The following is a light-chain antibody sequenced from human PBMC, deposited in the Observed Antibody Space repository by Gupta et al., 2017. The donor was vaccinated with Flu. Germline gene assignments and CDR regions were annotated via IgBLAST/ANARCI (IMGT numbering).Light chain of an antibody. J-gene: IGLJ2*01. CDR2: DTS. Sequence: GSVTGGHYPYWCQQKPGQAPRTLIYDTSNKHSWTPARFSGSLLGGKAALTLSDAQPEDEAEYYCLLSFSGARQVVVGGGTKLTVL. CDR1: GSVTGGHY. CDR3: LLSFSGARQVV. V-gene: IGLV7-46*01.